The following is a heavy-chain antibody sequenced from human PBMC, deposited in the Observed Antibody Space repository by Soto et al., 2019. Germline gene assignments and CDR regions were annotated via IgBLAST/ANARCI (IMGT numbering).Heavy chain of an antibody. Sequence: SSVKVSCKASGYTFTSYGISWVRQAPGQGLEWMGWISAYNGNTNYAQKLQGRVTMTTDTSTSTAYMELRSLRSDDTAVYYCARAILGYCSSTSCLDYYYYGMDVWGQGTTVTVYS. CDR1: GYTFTSYG. CDR3: ARAILGYCSSTSCLDYYYYGMDV. J-gene: IGHJ6*02. CDR2: ISAYNGNT. V-gene: IGHV1-18*01. D-gene: IGHD2-2*01.